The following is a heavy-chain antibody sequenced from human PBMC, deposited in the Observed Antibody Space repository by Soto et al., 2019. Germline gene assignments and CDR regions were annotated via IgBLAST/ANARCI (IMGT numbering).Heavy chain of an antibody. Sequence: QVQLVQSGAEVKKPGSSVKVSCKASGGTFSSYAISWVRQAPGQGLEWMGGIIPIFGTANYAQKFQGRVTITADECTSTAYMELSSLRSEDTVVYYCAGEGSDYGGKGAFDIWGQGTMVTVSS. CDR1: GGTFSSYA. CDR2: IIPIFGTA. CDR3: AGEGSDYGGKGAFDI. J-gene: IGHJ3*02. V-gene: IGHV1-69*01. D-gene: IGHD4-17*01.